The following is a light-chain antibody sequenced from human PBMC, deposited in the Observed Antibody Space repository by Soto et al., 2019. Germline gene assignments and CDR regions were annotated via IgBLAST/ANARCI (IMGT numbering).Light chain of an antibody. CDR3: VLYMGSGICV. CDR1: SGSVSTSYY. V-gene: IGLV8-61*01. Sequence: QTVVTQEPSFSVSPGGTAPLPLGWSSGSVSTSYYPSWYQQTPGQAPRTLIYSTNTRSSGVPDRFSGSILGNKAALTITGAQADDESDYYCVLYMGSGICVFGGGTQLTVL. CDR2: STN. J-gene: IGLJ3*02.